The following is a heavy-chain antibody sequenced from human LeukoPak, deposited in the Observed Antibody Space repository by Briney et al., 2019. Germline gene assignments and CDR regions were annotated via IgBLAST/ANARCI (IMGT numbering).Heavy chain of an antibody. J-gene: IGHJ4*02. CDR1: GFTFSSDE. Sequence: WGSLRLSCAASGFTFSSDEMNWLCQALGKGLVWVSYISSSSSTIYYAYSVKGRFTISRDNAKNSLYLQMNSLRGEDTAVYYWARDLGVRAPVFDYWGQGTLVTVSS. CDR2: ISSSSSTI. D-gene: IGHD3-10*01. CDR3: ARDLGVRAPVFDY. V-gene: IGHV3-48*03.